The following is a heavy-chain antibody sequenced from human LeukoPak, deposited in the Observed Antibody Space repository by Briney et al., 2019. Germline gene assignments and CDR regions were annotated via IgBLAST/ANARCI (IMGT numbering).Heavy chain of an antibody. CDR3: ARGLQENLAWLTAFSAFDI. D-gene: IGHD6-19*01. CDR1: GGTFSSYA. Sequence: SVKVSCKASGGTFSSYAISWVRQAPGQGLEWMGGIIPIFGTANYAQKFQGRVTITADESTSTAYMEQSSLRSEDTAVYYCARGLQENLAWLTAFSAFDIWGQGTMVTVSS. CDR2: IIPIFGTA. V-gene: IGHV1-69*13. J-gene: IGHJ3*02.